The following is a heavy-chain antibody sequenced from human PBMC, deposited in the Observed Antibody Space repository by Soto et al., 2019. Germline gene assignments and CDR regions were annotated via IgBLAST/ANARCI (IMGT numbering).Heavy chain of an antibody. CDR1: GYTFTSYG. J-gene: IGHJ6*02. CDR2: ISAYNGNT. Sequence: QVQLVQSGAEVKKPGASVKVSCKASGYTFTSYGISWVRQAPGQGLEWMGWISAYNGNTNYAQKLQGRVTMTTDTSTSTAYMELSSLRSDDTAVYYCASTSDIVVVPAATGYYYYYGMDVWGQGTTVTVSS. CDR3: ASTSDIVVVPAATGYYYYYGMDV. V-gene: IGHV1-18*01. D-gene: IGHD2-2*01.